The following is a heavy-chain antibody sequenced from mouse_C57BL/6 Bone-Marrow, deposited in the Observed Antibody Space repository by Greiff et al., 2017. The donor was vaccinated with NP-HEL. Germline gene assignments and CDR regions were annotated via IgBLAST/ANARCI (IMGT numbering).Heavy chain of an antibody. Sequence: VQLQQPGAELVKPGASVKLSCKASGYTFTSYWMQWVNQRPGQGLEWIGEIDPSDSYTNYNQKFKGKATLTVDTSSSTAYMQLSSLTSEDSAVYYCARLGVPQAWFAYWGQGTLVTVSA. CDR2: IDPSDSYT. V-gene: IGHV1-50*01. D-gene: IGHD2-14*01. CDR3: ARLGVPQAWFAY. CDR1: GYTFTSYW. J-gene: IGHJ3*01.